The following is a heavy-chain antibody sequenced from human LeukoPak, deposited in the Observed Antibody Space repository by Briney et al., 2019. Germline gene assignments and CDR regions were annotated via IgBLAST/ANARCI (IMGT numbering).Heavy chain of an antibody. CDR3: AGGSRRDGYDY. Sequence: PGGSLRLSCAASGFTVSSNYMSWVRQAPGKGLEWVSVIYDNGDAYSADSVKGRFTISRHNSKNTLYLQMNSLRPEDTAVYYCAGGSRRDGYDYWGQGTLVNVSS. CDR1: GFTVSSNY. CDR2: IYDNGDA. D-gene: IGHD5-24*01. J-gene: IGHJ4*02. V-gene: IGHV3-53*04.